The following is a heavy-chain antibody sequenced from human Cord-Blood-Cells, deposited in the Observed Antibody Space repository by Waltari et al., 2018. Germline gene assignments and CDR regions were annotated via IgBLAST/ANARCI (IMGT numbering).Heavy chain of an antibody. Sequence: QLQLQQRGAGMLKPSASLSLTCPVYGGSIRGYYWSWLRPPPGKGLEWFGKINHSGSTNYNPSLKSRVTISVDTSKDQFSRKLSSVTAADTAVYYCARGPTTFDPWGQGTLVTVSS. CDR3: ARGPTTFDP. V-gene: IGHV4-34*01. D-gene: IGHD4-17*01. CDR2: INHSGST. J-gene: IGHJ5*02. CDR1: GGSIRGYY.